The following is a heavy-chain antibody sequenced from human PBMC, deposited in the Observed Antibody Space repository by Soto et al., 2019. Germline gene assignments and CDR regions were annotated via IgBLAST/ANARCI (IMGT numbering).Heavy chain of an antibody. Sequence: PSETLSLTCTVSGASISSYYCSWIRQPPGKGLEWIGYIYYSGSTNYNPSLKSRVTISVDTSKNQFSLKLTSVTAADTAVYYCARRYGGNFDYWGQGTLVTVSS. V-gene: IGHV4-59*01. CDR2: IYYSGST. D-gene: IGHD1-26*01. J-gene: IGHJ4*02. CDR3: ARRYGGNFDY. CDR1: GASISSYY.